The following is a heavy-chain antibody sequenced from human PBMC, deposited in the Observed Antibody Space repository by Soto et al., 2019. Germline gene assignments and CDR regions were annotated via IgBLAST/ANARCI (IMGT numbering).Heavy chain of an antibody. CDR2: ISAYNGNT. CDR1: GYTFTSYG. V-gene: IGHV1-18*01. CDR3: ARDAIVVVPGDAFDS. D-gene: IGHD2-2*01. Sequence: ASVKVSCKASGYTFTSYGISWVRQAPGQGLEWMGWISAYNGNTNYAQKLQGRVTMTTDTSTSTAYMELRSLRSDDTAVYYCARDAIVVVPGDAFDSWGQGTMVTVSS. J-gene: IGHJ3*02.